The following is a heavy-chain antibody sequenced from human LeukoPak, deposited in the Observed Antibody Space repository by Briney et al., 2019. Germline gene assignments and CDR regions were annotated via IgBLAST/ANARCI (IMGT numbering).Heavy chain of an antibody. CDR1: GFTFSSHW. CDR2: INGDVTTT. J-gene: IGHJ4*02. CDR3: AREWRAVGATPDY. V-gene: IGHV3-74*01. Sequence: GGSLRLSCAASGFTFSSHWMHWVRRAPGKGLVWVSRINGDVTTTDYADFVKGRFTISRDNARDTLNLQMNSLRAEDTAVYYCAREWRAVGATPDYWGQGTLVTVS. D-gene: IGHD1-26*01.